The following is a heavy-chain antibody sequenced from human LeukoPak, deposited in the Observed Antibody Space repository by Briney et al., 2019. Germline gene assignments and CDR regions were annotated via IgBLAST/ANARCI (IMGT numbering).Heavy chain of an antibody. CDR3: AKNGDRGAYCTGGTCYPYFYYYMDV. V-gene: IGHV3-23*01. D-gene: IGHD2-15*01. J-gene: IGHJ6*03. CDR1: GITFSSYG. CDR2: ISSTGGTT. Sequence: GGSLRLSCAASGITFSSYGMSWVRQAPGKGLEWVSSISSTGGTTYYADSVKGRFTISRDNSKNTLYLQMNSLRAEDTAIYYCAKNGDRGAYCTGGTCYPYFYYYMDVWGKGTTVTISS.